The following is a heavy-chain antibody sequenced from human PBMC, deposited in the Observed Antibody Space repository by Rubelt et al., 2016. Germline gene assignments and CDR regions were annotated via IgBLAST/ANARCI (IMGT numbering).Heavy chain of an antibody. Sequence: EVQLVESGGGLIQPGGSLRLSCAASGFTVSSHYMSWVRQAPGKGREWVSVIYSGGSIYYADSVKGRFAFSRDNSKNTRYLQLNSLRAEDTAVYYCAGRGTAVTLDYWGQGTLVTVSS. D-gene: IGHD4-17*01. CDR1: GFTVSSHY. CDR3: AGRGTAVTLDY. CDR2: IYSGGSI. J-gene: IGHJ4*02. V-gene: IGHV3-53*01.